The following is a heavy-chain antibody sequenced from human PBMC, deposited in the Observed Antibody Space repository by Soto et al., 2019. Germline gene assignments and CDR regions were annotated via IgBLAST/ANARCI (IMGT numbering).Heavy chain of an antibody. Sequence: RGSLSLSCAASGFTFSSYSMNWVRQAPGKGLEWVSVISGSGDSTYYTDSVKGRFTISRDNSKNTLYLQMNSLRAEDTAVYYCARRGPGTYFDYWGQGTLVTVSS. CDR1: GFTFSSYS. V-gene: IGHV3-23*01. CDR2: ISGSGDST. CDR3: ARRGPGTYFDY. J-gene: IGHJ4*02. D-gene: IGHD6-13*01.